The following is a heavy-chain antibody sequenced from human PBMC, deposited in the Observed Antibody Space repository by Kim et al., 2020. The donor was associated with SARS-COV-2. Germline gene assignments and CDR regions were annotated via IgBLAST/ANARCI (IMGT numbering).Heavy chain of an antibody. J-gene: IGHJ6*02. Sequence: GGSLRLSCAASGFTFSSYAMSWVRQAPGKGLEWVSAISGSGGSTYYADSVKGRFTISRDNSKNTLYLQMNSLRAEDTAVYYCAKPDPIKMRGVIPPLFYYYYYGMDVWGQGTTVTVSS. CDR3: AKPDPIKMRGVIPPLFYYYYYGMDV. CDR2: ISGSGGST. CDR1: GFTFSSYA. D-gene: IGHD3-10*01. V-gene: IGHV3-23*01.